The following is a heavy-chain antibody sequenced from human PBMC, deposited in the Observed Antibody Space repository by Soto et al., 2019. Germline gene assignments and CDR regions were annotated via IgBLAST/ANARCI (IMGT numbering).Heavy chain of an antibody. CDR2: IYPGDSDT. D-gene: IGHD1-26*01. Sequence: GASLKISCKGSGYSFTSFWIGGVRQLPGKGLEWMGIIYPGDSDTRYSPSFQGQVTISADKSISTAYLQWSSLKASDTAMYYCARQLGGSYTPTYYVDYWGQGTLVTVSS. V-gene: IGHV5-51*01. J-gene: IGHJ4*02. CDR1: GYSFTSFW. CDR3: ARQLGGSYTPTYYVDY.